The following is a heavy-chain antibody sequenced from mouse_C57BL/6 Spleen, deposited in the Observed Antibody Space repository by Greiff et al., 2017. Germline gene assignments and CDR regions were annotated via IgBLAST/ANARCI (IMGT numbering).Heavy chain of an antibody. Sequence: VQLQQSGPELVKPGASVKMSCKASGYTFTDYNMHWVKQSHGKSLEWIGYINPNNGGTSYNQKFKGKATLTVNKSSSTAYMELRSLTSEDSAVFYCARGNYSNLYWYFDVWGTGTTVTVSS. J-gene: IGHJ1*03. CDR1: GYTFTDYN. D-gene: IGHD2-5*01. CDR2: INPNNGGT. CDR3: ARGNYSNLYWYFDV. V-gene: IGHV1-22*01.